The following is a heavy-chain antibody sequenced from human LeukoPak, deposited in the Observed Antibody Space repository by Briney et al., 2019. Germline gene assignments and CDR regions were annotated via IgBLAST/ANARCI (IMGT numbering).Heavy chain of an antibody. D-gene: IGHD1/OR15-1a*01. CDR2: ISGSGGST. J-gene: IGHJ5*02. CDR3: ARNSGSYNWFDP. CDR1: GFTFTSYA. Sequence: GGSLRLSCATSGFTFTSYAMSWVRQAPGKGLEWVSGISGSGGSTYYADSVGGRFTISRDNAKNSLYLQMNSLRAEDTAVYYCARNSGSYNWFDPWGQGTLVTVSS. V-gene: IGHV3-23*01.